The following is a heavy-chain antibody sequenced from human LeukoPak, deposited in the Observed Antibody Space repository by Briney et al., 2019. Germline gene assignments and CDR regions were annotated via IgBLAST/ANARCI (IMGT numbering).Heavy chain of an antibody. J-gene: IGHJ4*02. V-gene: IGHV3-74*01. CDR3: ARARGGDSLFDY. CDR1: GFTFSSYW. Sequence: GGSLRLTCAASGFTFSSYWIHWVRQAPGKGLVWVSRINSDGSSTSYADSVKGRLTISRDNAKNTLYLQMNSLRAEDTAVYYCARARGGDSLFDYWGQGTLVTVSS. D-gene: IGHD2-21*02. CDR2: INSDGSST.